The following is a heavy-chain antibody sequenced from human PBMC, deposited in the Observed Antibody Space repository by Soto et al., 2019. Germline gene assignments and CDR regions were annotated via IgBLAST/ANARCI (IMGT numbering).Heavy chain of an antibody. V-gene: IGHV4-31*03. CDR1: GASIRSGGYY. Sequence: QVQLQESGPGLVKPSETLSLTCSVSGASIRSGGYYWSWIRQTPGKGLEWIGYINYSGGTYFNPTLRSRVTMSVDTTENQFSLKLSSVTASDTAVYHCARGGPGDGYFDIWGRGTLVAVSS. D-gene: IGHD3-10*01. CDR2: INYSGGT. CDR3: ARGGPGDGYFDI. J-gene: IGHJ2*01.